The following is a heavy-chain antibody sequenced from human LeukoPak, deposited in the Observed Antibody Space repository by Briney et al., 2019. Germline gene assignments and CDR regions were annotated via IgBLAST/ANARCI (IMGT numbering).Heavy chain of an antibody. CDR1: GFTFSRNT. Sequence: GGSLRLSCAASGFTFSRNTMNWVRQAPGKGLEWVSSISSSSNYIYYADSVKGRFTISRDNAKNSLYLQMNSLRAEDTALYFCARDATTEPGTVYMDVWGKGTTVTISS. CDR2: ISSSSNYI. J-gene: IGHJ6*03. CDR3: ARDATTEPGTVYMDV. V-gene: IGHV3-21*01. D-gene: IGHD6-13*01.